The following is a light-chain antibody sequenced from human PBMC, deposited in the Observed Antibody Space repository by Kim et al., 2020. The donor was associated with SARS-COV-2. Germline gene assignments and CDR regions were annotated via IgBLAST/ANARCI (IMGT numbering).Light chain of an antibody. Sequence: DIQMTQSPLSLSASVGDTVTITCRASQTVGSHLNWFQQKPGKVPKLLIFGASNLQRGAPSRFSASGSGTDFTLTISSLQSEDFVTYFCQQTYSIPTFGPGTKVDIK. CDR1: QTVGSH. CDR3: QQTYSIPT. J-gene: IGKJ1*01. CDR2: GAS. V-gene: IGKV1-39*01.